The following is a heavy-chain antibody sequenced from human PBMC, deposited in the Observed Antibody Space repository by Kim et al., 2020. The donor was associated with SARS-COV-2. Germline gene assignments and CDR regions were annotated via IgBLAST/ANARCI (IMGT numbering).Heavy chain of an antibody. D-gene: IGHD2-2*01. J-gene: IGHJ3*02. CDR3: ARQSYCSSTSCYHDAFDI. Sequence: SETLSLTCTVSGGSISSYYWSWIRQPPGKGLEWIGYIYYSGSTNYNPSLKSRVTISVDTSKNQFSLKLSSVTAADTAVYYCARQSYCSSTSCYHDAFDIWGQGTMVTVSS. CDR1: GGSISSYY. CDR2: IYYSGST. V-gene: IGHV4-59*08.